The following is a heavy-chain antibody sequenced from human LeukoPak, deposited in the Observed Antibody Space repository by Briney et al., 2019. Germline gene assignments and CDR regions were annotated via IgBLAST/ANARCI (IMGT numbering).Heavy chain of an antibody. V-gene: IGHV1-18*01. CDR2: ISAYNGNT. Sequence: ASVKVSCKASGYTFTSYGISWVRQAPGQGLEWMGWISAYNGNTDYAQKLQGRVTMTTDTSTSTAYMELRSLRSDDTAVYYCARVRAEGIAAATQSDWFDPWGQGTLVTVSS. CDR1: GYTFTSYG. J-gene: IGHJ5*02. D-gene: IGHD6-25*01. CDR3: ARVRAEGIAAATQSDWFDP.